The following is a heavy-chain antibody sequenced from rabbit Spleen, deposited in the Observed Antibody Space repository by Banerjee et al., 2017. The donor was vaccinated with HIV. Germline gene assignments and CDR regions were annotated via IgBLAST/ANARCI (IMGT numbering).Heavy chain of an antibody. CDR2: IDTGSRDFT. CDR3: ARDTGSSFSTYGMDL. D-gene: IGHD8-1*01. CDR1: GFSFSSF. V-gene: IGHV1S40*01. Sequence: QSLEESGGDLVKPGASLTLTCTASGFSFSSFMCWVRQAPGKGLEWIACIDTGSRDFTYYASWAKGRFTISKTSSTTVTLQMTSLTVADTATYFCARDTGSSFSTYGMDLWGQGTLVTVS. J-gene: IGHJ6*01.